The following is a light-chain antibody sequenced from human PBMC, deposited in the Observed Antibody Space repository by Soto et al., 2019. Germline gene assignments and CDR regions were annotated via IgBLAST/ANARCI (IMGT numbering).Light chain of an antibody. CDR1: QSLLHSNGYNY. Sequence: DIVMTQSPLSLPVTPGEPASISCRSSQSLLHSNGYNYLDWYLQKPGQSPQLLIYLGSNRSSGVPSRFDGNRSGTHTKLKISSAEAEHVGVYYSMQHLQTPPWTFGQGTKVEIK. CDR3: MQHLQTPPWT. J-gene: IGKJ1*01. CDR2: LGS. V-gene: IGKV2-28*01.